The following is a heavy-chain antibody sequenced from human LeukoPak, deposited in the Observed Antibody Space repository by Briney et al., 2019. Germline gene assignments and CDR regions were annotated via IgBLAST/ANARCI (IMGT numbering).Heavy chain of an antibody. Sequence: SETLSLTCTVSGGSVSSGTYYWSWIRQPPGKGLEWIGYIYYSVSTNYNLSLKSRVTISVDTSENQFSLKLTSVTAADTAVYYCARGGRGRNWFDPWGQGTLVTVSS. J-gene: IGHJ5*02. CDR2: IYYSVST. V-gene: IGHV4-61*01. CDR3: ARGGRGRNWFDP. D-gene: IGHD3-10*01. CDR1: GGSVSSGTYY.